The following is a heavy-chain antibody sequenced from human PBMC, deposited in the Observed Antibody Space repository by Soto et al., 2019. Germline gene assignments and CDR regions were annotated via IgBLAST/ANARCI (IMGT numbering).Heavy chain of an antibody. Sequence: EVQLVESGGGLVKPGGSLRLSCAASGFTFSSYSMNWVRQAPGKGLEWVSSISSSSSYIYYADSVKGRFTISRDNAKNLLYLQMNSLRAEDTAVYYCARLYCSSTSCYDEDDYWGQGTLVTVSS. D-gene: IGHD2-2*01. CDR3: ARLYCSSTSCYDEDDY. CDR1: GFTFSSYS. CDR2: ISSSSSYI. V-gene: IGHV3-21*01. J-gene: IGHJ4*02.